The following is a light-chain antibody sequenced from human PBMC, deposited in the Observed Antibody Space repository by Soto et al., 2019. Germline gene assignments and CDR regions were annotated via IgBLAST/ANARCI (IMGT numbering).Light chain of an antibody. CDR2: EVR. CDR1: SSDVGGYNY. CDR3: SSYTGSSNVV. Sequence: QSALTQPASVSGSPGQSITISCTGTSSDVGGYNYVSWYQQHPGKAPKLMIFEVRNRPSGVSNCFSGSKSGNTASLTISGLQSEDEADYYCSSYTGSSNVVFGGGTKLTVL. J-gene: IGLJ2*01. V-gene: IGLV2-14*03.